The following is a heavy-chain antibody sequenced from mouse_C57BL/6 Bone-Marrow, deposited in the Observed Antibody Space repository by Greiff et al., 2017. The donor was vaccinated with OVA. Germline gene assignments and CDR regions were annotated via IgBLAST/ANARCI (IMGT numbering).Heavy chain of an antibody. CDR1: GYSITSGYY. Sequence: VQLKESGPGLVKPSQSLSLTCSVTGYSITSGYYWNWIRQFPGNKLEWMGYISYDGSNNYNPSLKNRISITRDTSKNQFFLKLNSVTTEDTATYYCARKVVAPHYYAMDYWGQGTSVTVSS. D-gene: IGHD1-1*01. V-gene: IGHV3-6*01. CDR3: ARKVVAPHYYAMDY. CDR2: ISYDGSN. J-gene: IGHJ4*01.